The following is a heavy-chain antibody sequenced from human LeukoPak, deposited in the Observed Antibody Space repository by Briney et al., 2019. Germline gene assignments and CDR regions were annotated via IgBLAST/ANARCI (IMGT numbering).Heavy chain of an antibody. Sequence: GGSLRLSCAASGFTFSTYWMHWVRQAPGKGLVWVSRISSDGSSTGYADSVKGRFTISRDNSKNTLYLQMNSLRAEDTAVYYCARVAMSDSSGYCDYWGQGTLVTVSS. J-gene: IGHJ4*02. CDR3: ARVAMSDSSGYCDY. CDR2: ISSDGSST. V-gene: IGHV3-74*01. CDR1: GFTFSTYW. D-gene: IGHD3-22*01.